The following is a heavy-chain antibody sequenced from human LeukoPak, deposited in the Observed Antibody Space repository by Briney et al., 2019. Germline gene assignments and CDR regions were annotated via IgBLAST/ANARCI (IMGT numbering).Heavy chain of an antibody. D-gene: IGHD3-22*01. CDR2: ISYDGSNK. CDR1: GFTFYSYD. Sequence: GGSLRLSCAASGFTFYSYDMQWPRQAPGKGLEWVAVISYDGSNKYYADSVKGRFTISRDNSKNTLYLQMNSLRAEDTAVYYCAVLTYYYDSSFYYWGQGTLVTVSS. CDR3: AVLTYYYDSSFYY. V-gene: IGHV3-30*04. J-gene: IGHJ4*02.